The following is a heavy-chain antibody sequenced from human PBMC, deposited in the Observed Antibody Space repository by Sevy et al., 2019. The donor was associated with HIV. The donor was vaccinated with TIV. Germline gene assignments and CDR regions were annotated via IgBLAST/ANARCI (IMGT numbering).Heavy chain of an antibody. CDR3: ARHGYLIYYFDY. J-gene: IGHJ4*02. CDR1: GGSVSSGSYY. CDR2: IYYSGST. Sequence: SETLSLTCTVSGGSVSSGSYYWSWLPQPPGKGLEWIGYIYYSGSTNYNPSLKSRVTISVDTSKNQLSLKLSSVTAADTAVYYCARHGYLIYYFDYWGQGTLVTISS. D-gene: IGHD3-22*01. V-gene: IGHV4-61*01.